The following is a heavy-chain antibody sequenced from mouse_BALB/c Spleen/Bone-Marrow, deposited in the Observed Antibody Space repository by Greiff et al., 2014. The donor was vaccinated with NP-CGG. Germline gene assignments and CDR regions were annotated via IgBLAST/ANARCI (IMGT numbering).Heavy chain of an antibody. CDR1: GYTFTSYG. D-gene: IGHD3-2*01. V-gene: IGHV1S56*01. Sequence: VQLKQSGPELVRPGALVKISCKASGYTFTSYGIHWVKQRPGQGLEWMGWIYPGGGSTNYNEKFKGKATLTADKSSSTAYMQLSSLASENSAVNFCARSDDISGYGFDYWGQGTLVTVSA. J-gene: IGHJ3*01. CDR2: IYPGGGST. CDR3: ARSDDISGYGFDY.